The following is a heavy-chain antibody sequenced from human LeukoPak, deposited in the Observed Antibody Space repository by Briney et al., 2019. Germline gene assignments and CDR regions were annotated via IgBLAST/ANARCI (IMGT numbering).Heavy chain of an antibody. CDR1: GFTFGDYA. Sequence: PGGSLRLSCTASGFTFGDYAMSWFRQAPGKGLEWVAVIWYDGSNKYYADSVKGRFTISRDNSKNTLYLQMNSLRAEDTAVYYCARYLDAAAYYYYGMDVWGQGTTVTVS. CDR2: IWYDGSNK. CDR3: ARYLDAAAYYYYGMDV. V-gene: IGHV3-33*01. D-gene: IGHD6-13*01. J-gene: IGHJ6*02.